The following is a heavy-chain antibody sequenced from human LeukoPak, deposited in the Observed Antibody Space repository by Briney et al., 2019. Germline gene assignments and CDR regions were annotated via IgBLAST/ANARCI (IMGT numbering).Heavy chain of an antibody. V-gene: IGHV7-4-1*02. D-gene: IGHD3-10*01. CDR1: GYTFTSYA. Sequence: ASVKVSCKASGYTFTSYAMNWVRQAPGQGLEWMGWINTNTGNPTYAQGFTGRFVFSLDTSVSTAYLQISSLKAEDTAVYYCARHPQLYYYYYYGMDVWGQGTTVTVSS. CDR2: INTNTGNP. J-gene: IGHJ6*02. CDR3: ARHPQLYYYYYYGMDV.